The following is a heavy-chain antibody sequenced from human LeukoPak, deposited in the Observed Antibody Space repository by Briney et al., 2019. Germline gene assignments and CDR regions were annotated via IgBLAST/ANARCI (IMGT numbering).Heavy chain of an antibody. D-gene: IGHD1-7*01. Sequence: ASVKVSCKASGYTFTSYYMHWVRQAPGQGLEWMGIINPSGGSTSYAQKFEGRVTMTRDMSPSTVYMELSSLRSEDTAVYYCARAAPGITGITVFSWFDPWGQGTLVTVSS. CDR3: ARAAPGITGITVFSWFDP. CDR1: GYTFTSYY. CDR2: INPSGGST. V-gene: IGHV1-46*01. J-gene: IGHJ5*02.